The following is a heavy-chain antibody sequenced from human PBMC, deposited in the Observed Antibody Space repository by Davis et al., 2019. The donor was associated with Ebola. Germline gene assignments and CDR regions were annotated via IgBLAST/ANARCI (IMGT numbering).Heavy chain of an antibody. J-gene: IGHJ6*02. CDR3: VRGWGRSGLDV. Sequence: HSQILSLTCAISGDSVFGKNGAWNWIRQSPSRGLEWLGRTYYTSKWHNDYGESVKSRITINPDTSTNQLSLQLNSVTPEDTAVYYCVRGWGRSGLDVWGQGTTVTVSS. D-gene: IGHD3-16*01. CDR1: GDSVFGKNGA. CDR2: TYYTSKWHN. V-gene: IGHV6-1*01.